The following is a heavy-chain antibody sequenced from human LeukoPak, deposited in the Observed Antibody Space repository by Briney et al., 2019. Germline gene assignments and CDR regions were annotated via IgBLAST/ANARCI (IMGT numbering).Heavy chain of an antibody. CDR1: GGSISSGSYY. CDR3: AIQGGIAGSYYYYYYVDV. CDR2: IYTSGST. D-gene: IGHD6-13*01. V-gene: IGHV4-61*02. Sequence: SQTLSLTCTVSGGSISSGSYYWSWIRQPAGKGLEWIGRIYTSGSTNYNPSLKSRVTISVDTSKNQFSLKLSSVTAADTAVYYCAIQGGIAGSYYYYYYVDVWGKGTAVTVSS. J-gene: IGHJ6*03.